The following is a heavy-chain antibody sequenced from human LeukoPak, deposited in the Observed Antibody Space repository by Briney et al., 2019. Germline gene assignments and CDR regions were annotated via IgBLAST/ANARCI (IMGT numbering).Heavy chain of an antibody. J-gene: IGHJ5*02. CDR3: ATDRGYNYALNLGVWFDP. V-gene: IGHV1-24*01. CDR2: FDPEDGET. CDR1: GYTLTELF. D-gene: IGHD5-18*01. Sequence: ASVKVSCNVSGYTLTELFIHWVRQAPGKGLEWVGGFDPEDGETIYAQKFQGRVTMTEDTSTDTAYMELSSLRSEDTAVYYCATDRGYNYALNLGVWFDPWGQGTLVTVSS.